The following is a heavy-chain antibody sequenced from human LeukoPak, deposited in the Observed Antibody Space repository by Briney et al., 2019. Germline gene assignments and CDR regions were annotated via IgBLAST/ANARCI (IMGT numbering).Heavy chain of an antibody. CDR2: ISYDGSNK. D-gene: IGHD3-22*01. CDR3: ARDHETYYYDSSGYYEGYFDY. V-gene: IGHV3-30*03. J-gene: IGHJ4*02. CDR1: GFTFSSYG. Sequence: PGGSLRLSCAASGFTFSSYGMHWVRQAPGKGLEWVAVISYDGSNKYYADSVKGRFTISRDNSKNTLYLQMNSLRAEDTAVYYCARDHETYYYDSSGYYEGYFDYWGQGTLVTVSS.